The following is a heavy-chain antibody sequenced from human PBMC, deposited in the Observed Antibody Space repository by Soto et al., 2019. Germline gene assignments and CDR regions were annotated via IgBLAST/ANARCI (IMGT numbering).Heavy chain of an antibody. Sequence: PSETLSLTCAVYGGSFSGYYWSWIRQPPGKGLEWIGEINHSGSTNYNPSLKSRVTISVDTSKNQFSLKLSSVTAADTAVYYCARAPTTVVTPAAAFDIWGQGTMVTVSS. V-gene: IGHV4-34*01. D-gene: IGHD4-17*01. J-gene: IGHJ3*02. CDR1: GGSFSGYY. CDR3: ARAPTTVVTPAAAFDI. CDR2: INHSGST.